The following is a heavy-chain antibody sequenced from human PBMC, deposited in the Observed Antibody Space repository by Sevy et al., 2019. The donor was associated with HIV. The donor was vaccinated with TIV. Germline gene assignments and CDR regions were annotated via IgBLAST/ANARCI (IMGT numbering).Heavy chain of an antibody. V-gene: IGHV3-23*01. Sequence: GGSLRLSCAASGFTFSSYAMSWVRQAPGKGLEWVSIFSFGCGKINYADSVKGRFTISRDNSKNTLYLQMHSLRAEDTAVYYCAGEGCSKPHDYWGQGTLVTVSS. CDR2: FSFGCGKI. CDR3: AGEGCSKPHDY. D-gene: IGHD3-10*02. J-gene: IGHJ4*02. CDR1: GFTFSSYA.